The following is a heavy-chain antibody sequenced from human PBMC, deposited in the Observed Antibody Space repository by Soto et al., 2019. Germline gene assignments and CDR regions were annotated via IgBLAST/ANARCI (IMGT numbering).Heavy chain of an antibody. CDR1: GGTFSSYT. J-gene: IGHJ4*02. CDR3: ARGARGYPDY. CDR2: IIPILGIA. D-gene: IGHD3-10*01. Sequence: QVQLVQSGAEVKKPGSSVKVSCKASGGTFSSYTISWVRQAPGQGLEWMGRIIPILGIANYAQKFQGRITITADKSTSTVYMELSSLRSEDTAVYYCARGARGYPDYWGQGTLVTVFS. V-gene: IGHV1-69*02.